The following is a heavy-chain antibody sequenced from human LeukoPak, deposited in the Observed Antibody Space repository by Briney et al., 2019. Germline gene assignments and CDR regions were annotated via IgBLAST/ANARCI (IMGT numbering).Heavy chain of an antibody. Sequence: PGGSLRLSCAASGFTFSDYWMHWVRQAPGKGLEWVSRINSDGSSISYADSVKGRFTISRDNAKNSLYLQMNSLRAEDTAVYYCARGRRYYGSGSSTVDYWGQGTLVTVFS. J-gene: IGHJ4*02. CDR3: ARGRRYYGSGSSTVDY. V-gene: IGHV3-74*01. D-gene: IGHD3-10*01. CDR2: INSDGSSI. CDR1: GFTFSDYW.